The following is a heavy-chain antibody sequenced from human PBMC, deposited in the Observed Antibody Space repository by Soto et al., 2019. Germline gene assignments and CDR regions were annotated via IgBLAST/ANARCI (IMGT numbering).Heavy chain of an antibody. Sequence: SVKVSCKASGGTFSTFGISWVRQAPGQGLEWMGGIIPFFGTARYSQKFEDRITVTADESTNTVYMDLRSLTSEDTAIYYCAKSAPMDAGDKYYYDFWGQGALVTVS. J-gene: IGHJ4*02. CDR1: GGTFSTFG. V-gene: IGHV1-69*13. CDR2: IIPFFGTA. D-gene: IGHD4-17*01. CDR3: AKSAPMDAGDKYYYDF.